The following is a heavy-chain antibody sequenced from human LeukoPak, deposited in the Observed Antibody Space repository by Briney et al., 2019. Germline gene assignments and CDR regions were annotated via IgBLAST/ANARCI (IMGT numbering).Heavy chain of an antibody. J-gene: IGHJ4*02. CDR2: INHSGST. CDR3: ARLDSSGWYRD. Sequence: PSETLSLTCAVYGGSFSGYYWSWIRQPPGKGLEWIGEINHSGSTNYNPSLESRVTISVDTSKNQFSLKLSSVTAADTAVYYCARLDSSGWYRDWGQGTLVTVSS. D-gene: IGHD6-19*01. V-gene: IGHV4-34*01. CDR1: GGSFSGYY.